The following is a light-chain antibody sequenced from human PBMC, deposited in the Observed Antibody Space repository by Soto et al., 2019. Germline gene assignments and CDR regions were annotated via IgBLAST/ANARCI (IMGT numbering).Light chain of an antibody. CDR1: QSVLYSSNNKNY. V-gene: IGKV4-1*01. CDR2: SAS. Sequence: DIVMTQSPDSLAVSLGERATINCKSSQSVLYSSNNKNYLAWYQQKPGQPPKLLIYSASTRESRVPARFSRSGSWTDFTLTISSLQAEDVEVYYCQQYYSTPFTFGTGTKVDIK. J-gene: IGKJ3*01. CDR3: QQYYSTPFT.